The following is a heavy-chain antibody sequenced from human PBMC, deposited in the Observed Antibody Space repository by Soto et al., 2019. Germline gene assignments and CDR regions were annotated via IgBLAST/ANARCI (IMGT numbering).Heavy chain of an antibody. Sequence: ASVKVSCKASGYTFTTYGISWVRQAPGQGLEWLGWINTHNGNTNYAQNLQGRVIMTADTSTSTAYMELRSLRSGDTAIYYCTREGSAPYYYYGMDAWGQGTTVTVSS. J-gene: IGHJ6*02. V-gene: IGHV1-18*01. D-gene: IGHD3-10*01. CDR2: INTHNGNT. CDR1: GYTFTTYG. CDR3: TREGSAPYYYYGMDA.